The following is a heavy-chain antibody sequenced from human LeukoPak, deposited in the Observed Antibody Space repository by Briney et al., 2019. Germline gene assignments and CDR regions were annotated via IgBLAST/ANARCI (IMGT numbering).Heavy chain of an antibody. CDR2: IRYDGSNK. D-gene: IGHD3-22*01. CDR1: GFTFSSYG. Sequence: GGSLRHSCAASGFTFSSYGMHWVRQAPGKGLEWVAFIRYDGSNKYYADSVKGRFTISRDNAENSLYLQMNSLRAEDTAVYYCARENYYDSSDAFDIWGQGTMVTVSS. J-gene: IGHJ3*02. CDR3: ARENYYDSSDAFDI. V-gene: IGHV3-30*02.